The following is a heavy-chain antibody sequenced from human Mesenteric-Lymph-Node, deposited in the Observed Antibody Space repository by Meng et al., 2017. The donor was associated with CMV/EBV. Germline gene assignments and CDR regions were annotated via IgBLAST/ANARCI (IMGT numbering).Heavy chain of an antibody. J-gene: IGHJ6*02. D-gene: IGHD3-3*01. CDR1: GFTFSSYD. Sequence: GESLKISCAASGFTFSSYDMHWVRQAPGKGLVWVSRINSDGSSTSYADSVKGRFTISRDNAKNTLYLQMNSLRAEDTAVYYCASDKATDFWSGYWGAYYYGMDVWGQGTTVTVSS. V-gene: IGHV3-74*01. CDR3: ASDKATDFWSGYWGAYYYGMDV. CDR2: INSDGSST.